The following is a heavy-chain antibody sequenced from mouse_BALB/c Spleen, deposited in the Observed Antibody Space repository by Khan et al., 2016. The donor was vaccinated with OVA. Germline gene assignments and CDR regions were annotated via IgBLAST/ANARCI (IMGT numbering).Heavy chain of an antibody. CDR3: ARKDYYDYDPFPY. CDR2: INYSGNT. Sequence: EVQLVESGPGLVKPSQSLSLTCTVTGYSITSEYAWNWIRQFPGNKLEWMGYINYSGNTRFHPSLQSRTSITRDTSKNQFFLQLNSVTTEDTATYYCARKDYYDYDPFPYWGQGTLVTVSA. CDR1: GYSITSEYA. J-gene: IGHJ3*01. V-gene: IGHV3-2*02. D-gene: IGHD2-4*01.